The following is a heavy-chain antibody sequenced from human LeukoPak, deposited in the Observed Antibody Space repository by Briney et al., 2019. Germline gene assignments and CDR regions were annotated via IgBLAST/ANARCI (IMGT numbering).Heavy chain of an antibody. CDR3: AKDRPGADYGDYPNWFDP. Sequence: GGSLRLSCAASGFTFDDYGMSWVRQAPGKGLEWVSGINWNGGSTGYADSVKGRFTISRDNAKNSLYLQMNSLRAEDTAVYYCAKDRPGADYGDYPNWFDPWGQGTLVTVSS. J-gene: IGHJ5*02. CDR2: INWNGGST. CDR1: GFTFDDYG. D-gene: IGHD4-17*01. V-gene: IGHV3-20*04.